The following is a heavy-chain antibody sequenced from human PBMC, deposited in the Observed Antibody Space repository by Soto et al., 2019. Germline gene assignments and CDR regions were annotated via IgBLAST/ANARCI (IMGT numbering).Heavy chain of an antibody. Sequence: SETLSLTCAVYGGSLSGYYWSWIRQPPGKGLEWIGEINDRGSTNYNPSLKSRVTISLDTSKNQFSLKLTSVTAADTAVYYCARDTRSVAYSSSSWAPNWWGKRTLVTVSS. V-gene: IGHV4-34*01. CDR3: ARDTRSVAYSSSSWAPNW. D-gene: IGHD6-6*01. CDR2: INDRGST. J-gene: IGHJ4*02. CDR1: GGSLSGYY.